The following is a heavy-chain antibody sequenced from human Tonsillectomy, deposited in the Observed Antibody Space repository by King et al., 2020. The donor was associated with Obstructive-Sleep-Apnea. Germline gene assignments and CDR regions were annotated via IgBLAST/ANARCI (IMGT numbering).Heavy chain of an antibody. Sequence: LVQSGAEVKKPGASVKVSCKASGYTFTSYDIAWVRQATGQGLEWMGWMNPKSGATGYAQKFQGRVTLTKNTSITTPYMELSSLRFEDTAVYYCARGGGSGGYTGYVWGQGTLVTVSS. D-gene: IGHD5-12*01. CDR1: GYTFTSYD. CDR3: ARGGGSGGYTGYV. J-gene: IGHJ4*02. CDR2: MNPKSGAT. V-gene: IGHV1-8*01.